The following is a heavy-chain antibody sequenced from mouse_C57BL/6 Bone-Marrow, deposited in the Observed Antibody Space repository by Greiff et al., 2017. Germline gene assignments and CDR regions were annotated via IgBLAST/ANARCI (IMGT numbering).Heavy chain of an antibody. CDR1: GYAFSSSW. D-gene: IGHD2-2*01. CDR3: ARGGYDAWFAY. Sequence: QVQLQQSGPELVKPGASVKNSCKASGYAFSSSWMNWVKQRPGQGLEWIGRIYPGDGDTNYNGKFKGKATLTADKSSSTAYMQLSSLTSEDSAVYFCARGGYDAWFAYWGQGTLVTVSA. V-gene: IGHV1-82*01. J-gene: IGHJ3*01. CDR2: IYPGDGDT.